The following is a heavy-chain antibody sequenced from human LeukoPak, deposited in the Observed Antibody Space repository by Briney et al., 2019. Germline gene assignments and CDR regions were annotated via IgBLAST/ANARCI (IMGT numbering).Heavy chain of an antibody. D-gene: IGHD3-22*01. J-gene: IGHJ4*02. CDR2: IYHSGST. CDR3: ARIFSYYYDSSGYF. CDR1: GYSISSGYY. Sequence: SETLSLTCTVSGYSISSGYYWGWIRQPPGKGLEWIGSIYHSGSTYYNPSLKSRVTISVDTSKNQFSLRLSSVTAADTAVYYCARIFSYYYDSSGYFWGQGTLVTVSS. V-gene: IGHV4-38-2*02.